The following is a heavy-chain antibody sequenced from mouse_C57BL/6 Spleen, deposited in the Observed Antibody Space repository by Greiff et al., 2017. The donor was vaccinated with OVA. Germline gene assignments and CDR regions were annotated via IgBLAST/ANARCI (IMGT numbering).Heavy chain of an antibody. CDR3: ARDSSGTD. Sequence: EVNVVESGGGLVKPGGSLKLSCAASGFTFSSYAMSWVRQTPEKRLEWVATISDGGSYTYYPDNVKGRFTISRDNAKNNLYLQMSHLKSEDTAMYYCARDSSGTDWGQGTSVTVSS. CDR1: GFTFSSYA. D-gene: IGHD3-2*02. V-gene: IGHV5-4*03. J-gene: IGHJ4*01. CDR2: ISDGGSYT.